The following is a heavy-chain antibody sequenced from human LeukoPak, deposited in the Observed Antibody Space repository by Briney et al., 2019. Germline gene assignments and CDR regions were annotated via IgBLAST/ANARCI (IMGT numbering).Heavy chain of an antibody. Sequence: GRSLRPSCEASGFTFSIFPMHWVRQAPGKGLEWVALISSGSEKYYADSVKGRFTISRDNSKNMLYLQMNSLRADDTAVYYCARDLELSAVYYFDSWGQGTLVIVCS. D-gene: IGHD3-3*01. CDR3: ARDLELSAVYYFDS. V-gene: IGHV3-30*04. CDR2: ISSGSEK. J-gene: IGHJ4*02. CDR1: GFTFSIFP.